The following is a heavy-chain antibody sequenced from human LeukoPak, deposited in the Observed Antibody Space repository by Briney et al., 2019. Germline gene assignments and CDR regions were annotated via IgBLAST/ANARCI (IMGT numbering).Heavy chain of an antibody. J-gene: IGHJ4*02. V-gene: IGHV4-34*01. D-gene: IGHD3-22*01. CDR2: INHSGST. CDR1: GGSFSGYY. CDR3: ARGPYYDSSGGY. Sequence: SETLSLTCAVYGGSFSGYYWSWIRQPPGKGLEWIGEINHSGSTNYNPSLKSRVTISVDTSKNQFSLKLSSVTAADTAVYYRARGPYYDSSGGYWGQGTLVTVSS.